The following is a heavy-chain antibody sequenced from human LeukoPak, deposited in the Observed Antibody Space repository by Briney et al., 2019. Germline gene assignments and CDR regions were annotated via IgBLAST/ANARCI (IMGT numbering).Heavy chain of an antibody. J-gene: IGHJ5*02. D-gene: IGHD2-2*01. V-gene: IGHV4-34*01. CDR3: ARAWGLVVVQAAYLTWFDP. Sequence: SETLSRTCAVYGGSFSGYYWSWIREPPGKGLEWIGEINHSGSTNYNPSLKSRVTISVDTSKNQFSLKLSSVTAADTAVYYCARAWGLVVVQAAYLTWFDPWGQGTLGTVSS. CDR1: GGSFSGYY. CDR2: INHSGST.